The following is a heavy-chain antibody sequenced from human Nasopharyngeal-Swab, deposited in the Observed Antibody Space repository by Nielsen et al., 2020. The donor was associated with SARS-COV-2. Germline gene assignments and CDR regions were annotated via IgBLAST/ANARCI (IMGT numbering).Heavy chain of an antibody. CDR1: GYTFTSYG. CDR3: ARAGVGADYFDY. Sequence: SVKVSCKASGYTFTSYGISWVRQAPGQGLEWMGGIIPIFGTANYAQKFQGRVTITADKSTSTAYMELSSLRSEDTAVYYCARAGVGADYFDYWGQGTLVTASS. J-gene: IGHJ4*02. D-gene: IGHD1-26*01. V-gene: IGHV1-69*06. CDR2: IIPIFGTA.